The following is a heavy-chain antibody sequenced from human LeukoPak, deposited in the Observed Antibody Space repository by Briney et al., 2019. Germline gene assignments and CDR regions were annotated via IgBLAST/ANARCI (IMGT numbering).Heavy chain of an antibody. D-gene: IGHD5-24*01. J-gene: IGHJ4*02. CDR2: ISSSGSTI. V-gene: IGHV3-48*03. CDR3: AGVEMATGPFDY. CDR1: GFTFSSYA. Sequence: HPGGSLRLSCAASGFTFSSYAMSWVRQAPGKGLEWVSYISSSGSTIYYADSVKGRFTISRDNAKNSLYLQMNSLRAEDTAVYYCAGVEMATGPFDYWGQGTLVTVSS.